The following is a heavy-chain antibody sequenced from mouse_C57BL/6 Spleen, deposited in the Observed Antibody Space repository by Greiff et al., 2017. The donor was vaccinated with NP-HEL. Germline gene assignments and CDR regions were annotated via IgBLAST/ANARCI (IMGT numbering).Heavy chain of an antibody. CDR1: GYTFTDYN. V-gene: IGHV1-22*01. J-gene: IGHJ2*01. CDR3: ARSDYDYDYFDY. CDR2: INPNNGGT. D-gene: IGHD2-4*01. Sequence: VQLKQSGPELVKPGASVKMSCKASGYTFTDYNMHWVKQSHGKSLEWIGYINPNNGGTSYNQKFKGKATLTVNKSSSTAYMELRSLTSEDSAVYYCARSDYDYDYFDYWGQGTTLTVSS.